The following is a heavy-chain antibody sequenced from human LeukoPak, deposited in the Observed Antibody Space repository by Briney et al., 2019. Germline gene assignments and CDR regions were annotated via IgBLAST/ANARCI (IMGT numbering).Heavy chain of an antibody. CDR2: MNPNSGNT. D-gene: IGHD3-9*01. CDR3: AGLRYFEWLFLTEPFDP. CDR1: GYTCTSYD. Sequence: ASVKVSCKASGYTCTSYDINWVRQATGQGPEWMGWMNPNSGNTGYAQKFQGRVTMTRDTSISKAYLELSSVRAEDTAVYYCAGLRYFEWLFLTEPFDPWGQGTLVTVSS. J-gene: IGHJ5*02. V-gene: IGHV1-8*01.